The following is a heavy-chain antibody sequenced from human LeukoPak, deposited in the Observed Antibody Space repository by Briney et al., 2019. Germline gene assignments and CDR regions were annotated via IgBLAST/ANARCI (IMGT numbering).Heavy chain of an antibody. J-gene: IGHJ4*02. V-gene: IGHV1-2*02. CDR3: ARGVTSDTLY. D-gene: IGHD4-23*01. Sequence: ASVKVSFKASGYTFTGYYMHRVRQAPGQGLEWMGWINPNTGGTNYAQKFQGRVTLTRDTSISTAYLELSSLRSDDTAVYYCARGVTSDTLYWGQGTLVTVSS. CDR2: INPNTGGT. CDR1: GYTFTGYY.